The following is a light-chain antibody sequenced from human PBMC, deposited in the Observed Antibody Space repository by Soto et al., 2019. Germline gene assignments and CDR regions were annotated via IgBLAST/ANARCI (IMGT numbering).Light chain of an antibody. J-gene: IGKJ5*01. Sequence: DIQMTQSPSTLSGSVGDRVTITCRASQTISSWLAWYQQKPGKAPKLLIYKASTLKSGVPSRFSGSGSGTEFTLTISSLQPDDFATYYCQQSFRTPYTFGQGTRLEI. CDR1: QTISSW. CDR3: QQSFRTPYT. CDR2: KAS. V-gene: IGKV1-5*03.